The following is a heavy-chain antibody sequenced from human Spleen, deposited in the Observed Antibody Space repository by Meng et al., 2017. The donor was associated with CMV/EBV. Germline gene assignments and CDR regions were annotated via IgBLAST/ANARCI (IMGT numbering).Heavy chain of an antibody. V-gene: IGHV3-30-3*01. CDR3: ARDLSGYTSGWLSYLDS. Sequence: GESLKISCEASGFLYETYAMHWVRQAPGKGLEWVAVISYDGSKEYYADSVKGRFTISRDNYKNVLYLQMHGLRSEDTAVYYCARDLSGYTSGWLSYLDSWGQGTLVTVSS. D-gene: IGHD6-19*01. CDR1: GFLYETYA. J-gene: IGHJ4*02. CDR2: ISYDGSKE.